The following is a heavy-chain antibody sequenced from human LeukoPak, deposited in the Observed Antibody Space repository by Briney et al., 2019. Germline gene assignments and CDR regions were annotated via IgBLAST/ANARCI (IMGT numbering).Heavy chain of an antibody. CDR3: ARVEVVPLEDRLFDP. D-gene: IGHD2-2*01. Sequence: PGGSLRLSCTASGFTFSSYAMSWARQAPGKGLEWVSAISGSGGSTYYADSVKGRFTISRDNSKNTLYLQMNSLRAEDTAVYYCARVEVVPLEDRLFDPWGQGTLVTVSS. CDR1: GFTFSSYA. CDR2: ISGSGGST. V-gene: IGHV3-23*01. J-gene: IGHJ5*02.